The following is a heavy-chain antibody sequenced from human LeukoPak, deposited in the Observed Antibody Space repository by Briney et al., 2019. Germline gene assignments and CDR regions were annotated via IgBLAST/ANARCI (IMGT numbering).Heavy chain of an antibody. CDR2: ISSSSSYI. V-gene: IGHV3-21*01. J-gene: IGHJ4*02. CDR1: GFTFSSYS. Sequence: GGSLRLSCAASGFTFSSYSMNWVRQAPGKGLEWVSSISSSSSYIYYADSVKGRFTISRDNAKSSLYLQMNSLRAEDTAVYYCARAMYSSSWYRHFDYWGQGTLVTVSS. D-gene: IGHD6-13*01. CDR3: ARAMYSSSWYRHFDY.